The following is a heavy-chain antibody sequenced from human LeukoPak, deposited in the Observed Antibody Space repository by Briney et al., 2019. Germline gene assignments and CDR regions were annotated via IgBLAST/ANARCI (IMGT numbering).Heavy chain of an antibody. CDR3: AETRIAAAGYYFDY. V-gene: IGHV4-38-2*02. CDR1: GYSISSSYY. D-gene: IGHD6-13*01. CDR2: IYYSGST. Sequence: PSETLSLTCTVSGYSISSSYYWGWIRQPPGKGLEWIGSIYYSGSTYYNPSLKSRVTISVDTSKNQFSLKLSSVTAADTAVYYCAETRIAAAGYYFDYWGQGTLVTVSS. J-gene: IGHJ4*02.